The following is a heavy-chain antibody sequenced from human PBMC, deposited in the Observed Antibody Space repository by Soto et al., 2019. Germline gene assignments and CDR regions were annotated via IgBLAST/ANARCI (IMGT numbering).Heavy chain of an antibody. CDR1: GYTFVTYG. J-gene: IGHJ4*02. CDR3: ALGHYFDY. V-gene: IGHV1-18*01. D-gene: IGHD3-10*01. Sequence: QVQLVQSGAEVKNPGASVTVSCKASGYTFVTYGIAWVRQAPGQGLEWIGWISPFSGDTSYAQKFQGRVTMTTDTSTSTAYMELRTLTSDDTAVYYCALGHYFDYWGQGTLVTVSS. CDR2: ISPFSGDT.